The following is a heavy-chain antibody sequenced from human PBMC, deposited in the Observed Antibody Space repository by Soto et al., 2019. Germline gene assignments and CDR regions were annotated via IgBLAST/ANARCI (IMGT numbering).Heavy chain of an antibody. V-gene: IGHV3-20*04. D-gene: IGHD3-22*01. Sequence: EVQLVESGGGVVRPGGSLRLSCAASGFTFDDYGMSWVRQAPGKGLEWVSGINWNGGSTGYADSVKGRFTISRDNAKNSLYLQMNSLRAEDTALYYCARDQYYYDSSGTRGDYYYYGMDVWGQGTTVTVSS. J-gene: IGHJ6*02. CDR1: GFTFDDYG. CDR2: INWNGGST. CDR3: ARDQYYYDSSGTRGDYYYYGMDV.